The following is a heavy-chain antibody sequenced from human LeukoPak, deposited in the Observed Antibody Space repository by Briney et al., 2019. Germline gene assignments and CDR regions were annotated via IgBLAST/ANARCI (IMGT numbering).Heavy chain of an antibody. V-gene: IGHV4-59*01. CDR1: GGSISSYY. Sequence: KPSETLSLTCTVSGGSISSYYWSWIRQPPGKGLEWIGYIYYSGSTNYNPSLKSRVTISVDTSKNQFSLKLSSVTAADTAVYYCARGGYYDSSGYYRGYYFDYWGQGTLVTVSS. CDR3: ARGGYYDSSGYYRGYYFDY. CDR2: IYYSGST. J-gene: IGHJ4*02. D-gene: IGHD3-22*01.